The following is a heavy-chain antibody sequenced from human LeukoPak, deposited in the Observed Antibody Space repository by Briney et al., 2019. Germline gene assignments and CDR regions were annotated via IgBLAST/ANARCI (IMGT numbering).Heavy chain of an antibody. CDR2: IIPIFGIA. D-gene: IGHD5-18*01. Sequence: ASVKVSCKASGGTFSSYAISWVRQAPGQGLEWMGRIIPIFGIANYAQKFQGRVTITADKSTSTAYMELSSLRSEDTAVYYCARSWPKTAMAPYYYYGMDVWGQGTTVTVSS. CDR1: GGTFSSYA. J-gene: IGHJ6*02. V-gene: IGHV1-69*04. CDR3: ARSWPKTAMAPYYYYGMDV.